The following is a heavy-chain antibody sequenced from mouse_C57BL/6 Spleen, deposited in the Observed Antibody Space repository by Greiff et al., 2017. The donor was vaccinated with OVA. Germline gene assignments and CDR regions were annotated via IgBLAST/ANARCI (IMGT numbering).Heavy chain of an antibody. Sequence: VQLQQSGPELVKPGASVKISCKASGYTFTDYYINWVKQRPGQGLEWIGWIFPGSGSTYYIEKFKGKATLTVDKSSSTAYMLLSSLTSEDSAVYFCARYTTVVEGGFDYWGQGTTLTVSS. D-gene: IGHD1-1*01. CDR1: GYTFTDYY. V-gene: IGHV1-75*01. J-gene: IGHJ2*01. CDR2: IFPGSGST. CDR3: ARYTTVVEGGFDY.